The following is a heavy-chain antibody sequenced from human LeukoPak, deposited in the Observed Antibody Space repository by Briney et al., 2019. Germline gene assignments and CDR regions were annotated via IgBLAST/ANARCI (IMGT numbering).Heavy chain of an antibody. CDR1: GYSFTSYW. J-gene: IGHJ4*02. V-gene: IGHV5-51*01. Sequence: GESLKISCKGSGYSFTSYWIGWVRQMPGKGLEWMGIIYPGHSDTRYSPSFQGQVTISADKSISTAYLQWSSLKASDTAMYYCARHGPYYYDSSGYPGGYWGQGTLVTLSS. CDR2: IYPGHSDT. D-gene: IGHD3-22*01. CDR3: ARHGPYYYDSSGYPGGY.